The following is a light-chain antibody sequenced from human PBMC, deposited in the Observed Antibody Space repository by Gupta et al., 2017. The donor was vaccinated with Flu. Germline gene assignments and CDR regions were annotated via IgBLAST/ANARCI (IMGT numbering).Light chain of an antibody. CDR3: QQYYSTPPT. CDR1: QSVLYSSNNKNY. CDR2: WAS. Sequence: DILLTQSPASLSLSLCERATINCKSSQSVLYSSNNKNYLAWYQQKPGQPPKLLIYWASTRESGVPDRFSGSGSGTDFTLTISSLQAEDVAVYYCQQYYSTPPTFGQGTKVEIK. V-gene: IGKV4-1*01. J-gene: IGKJ1*01.